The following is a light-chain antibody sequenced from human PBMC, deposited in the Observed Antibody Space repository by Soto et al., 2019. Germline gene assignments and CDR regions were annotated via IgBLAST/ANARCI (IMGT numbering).Light chain of an antibody. CDR3: QQYNTWPRT. CDR2: AAS. CDR1: QRVSRN. J-gene: IGKJ1*01. V-gene: IGKV3D-15*01. Sequence: EILLTQSPATLSLSPGDSATLSCRASQRVSRNMAWYQQKPGQAPRLLISAASTGAAGVPARFNAAGSGTVFTLTISSLQSEDFAIYYCQQYNTWPRTFGQGTKVEI.